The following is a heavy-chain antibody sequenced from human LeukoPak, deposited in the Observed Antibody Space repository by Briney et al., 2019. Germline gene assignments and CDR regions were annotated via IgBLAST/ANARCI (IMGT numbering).Heavy chain of an antibody. J-gene: IGHJ4*02. Sequence: ESGPTLVNPTQTLTLTCTFSGFSLSTSGVGVGWIRQPPGKALEWLALIYWNDDKRYSPSLKSRLTITKDTSKNQVVLTMTNMDPVDTATYYCAHTARIAAALPYYFDYWGQGTLVTVSS. CDR2: IYWNDDK. CDR1: GFSLSTSGVG. V-gene: IGHV2-5*01. CDR3: AHTARIAAALPYYFDY. D-gene: IGHD6-13*01.